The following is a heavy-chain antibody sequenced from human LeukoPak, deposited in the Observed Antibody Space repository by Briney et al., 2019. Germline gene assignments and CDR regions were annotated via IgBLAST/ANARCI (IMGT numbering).Heavy chain of an antibody. CDR3: ARDRGSGSYYAPLDY. J-gene: IGHJ4*02. D-gene: IGHD3-10*01. CDR2: ISSSSSYI. CDR1: GFTFSSYS. Sequence: PGGSLRLSCAASGFTFSSYSMNWVRQAPGKGLEWVSSISSSSSYIYYADSVKGRFTISRDNAKNSLYLQMNSLRAEDTAVYYCARDRGSGSYYAPLDYWGQGTLVTVSS. V-gene: IGHV3-21*01.